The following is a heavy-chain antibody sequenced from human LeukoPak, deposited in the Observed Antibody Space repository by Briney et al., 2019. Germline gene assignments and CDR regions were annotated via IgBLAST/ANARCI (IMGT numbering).Heavy chain of an antibody. CDR2: ISSSSSYI. CDR1: GFTFSSYS. Sequence: PGRSLRLSCAASGFTFSSYSMNWVRQAPGKGLEWVSSISSSSSYIYYADSVKGRFTISRDNAKNSLYLQMNSLRAEDTAVYYCARGAAGSSYYFDYWGQGTLVTVSS. J-gene: IGHJ4*02. V-gene: IGHV3-21*01. D-gene: IGHD3-10*01. CDR3: ARGAAGSSYYFDY.